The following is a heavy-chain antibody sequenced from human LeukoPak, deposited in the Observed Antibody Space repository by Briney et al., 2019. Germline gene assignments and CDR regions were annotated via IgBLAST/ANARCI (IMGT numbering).Heavy chain of an antibody. CDR3: ARARRYLGYCSGGSCYGYFDY. CDR2: IRGSSDVI. Sequence: PGGSLRLSCAASGFTFSSHAMSWVRQAPGKGLEWVSLIRGSSDVIEYADSVRGRFTISRDNAKNSLYLQMNSLRAEDTAVYYCARARRYLGYCSGGSCYGYFDYWGQGTLVTVSS. V-gene: IGHV3-23*01. D-gene: IGHD2-15*01. CDR1: GFTFSSHA. J-gene: IGHJ4*02.